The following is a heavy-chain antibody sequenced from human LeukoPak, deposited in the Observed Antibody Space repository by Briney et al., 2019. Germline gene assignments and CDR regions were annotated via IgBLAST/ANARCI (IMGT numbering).Heavy chain of an antibody. Sequence: GGSLRLSCAASGFNVNTNYMTCVRQAPGNGLEWVSIIYSGGGTYYADSVKGRFTISRNNSKNALYLQMNSLRSEDTAVYYCARGADCGSDCSSRRRDFDYWGQGTLVTVSS. D-gene: IGHD2-21*01. CDR1: GFNVNTNY. CDR3: ARGADCGSDCSSRRRDFDY. V-gene: IGHV3-66*02. CDR2: IYSGGGT. J-gene: IGHJ4*02.